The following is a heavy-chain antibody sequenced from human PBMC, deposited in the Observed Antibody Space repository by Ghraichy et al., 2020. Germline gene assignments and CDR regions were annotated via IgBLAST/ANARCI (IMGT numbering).Heavy chain of an antibody. CDR1: RGSVSSNNW. CDR2: IHYTGKT. Sequence: SETLSLTCAVSRGSVSSNNWWSWVRQAPGKGLEWIGEIHYTGKTNYNPSLGSRLTITVDRSRNHFSLKLNSVTAADTAVYYCTSNGYYSPDNWGQGTLVTVSS. J-gene: IGHJ4*02. V-gene: IGHV4-4*02. D-gene: IGHD3-22*01. CDR3: TSNGYYSPDN.